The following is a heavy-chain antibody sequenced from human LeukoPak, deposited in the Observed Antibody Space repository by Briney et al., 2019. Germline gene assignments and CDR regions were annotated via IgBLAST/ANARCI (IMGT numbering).Heavy chain of an antibody. D-gene: IGHD2-8*01. CDR1: GFTFRSSA. CDR3: AKDRMVYGY. CDR2: ISDSGGRT. V-gene: IGHV3-23*01. J-gene: IGHJ4*02. Sequence: GGSLRLSCAASGFTFRSSAMSWVRQAPGKGLEWVSAISDSGGRTCYADSVKGRFTISRDNSKNTLYLQMNSLRAEDTAVYFCAKDRMVYGYWGQGTLVTVSS.